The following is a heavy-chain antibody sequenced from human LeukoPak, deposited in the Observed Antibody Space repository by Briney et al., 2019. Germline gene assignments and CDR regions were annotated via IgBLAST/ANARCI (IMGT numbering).Heavy chain of an antibody. CDR2: ISAYNGNT. J-gene: IGHJ5*02. D-gene: IGHD6-13*01. CDR1: GYTFTSYG. CDR3: AREAGYSSSWYGNWFDP. Sequence: GASVKVSCKASGYTFTSYGISWVRQAPGQGVEWMGWISAYNGNTNYAQKLQGRVTMTTDTSTSTAYMELRSLRSDDTAVYYCAREAGYSSSWYGNWFDPWGQGTLVTVSS. V-gene: IGHV1-18*01.